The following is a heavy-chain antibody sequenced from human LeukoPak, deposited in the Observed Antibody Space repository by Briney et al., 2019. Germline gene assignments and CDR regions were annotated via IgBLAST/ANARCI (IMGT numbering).Heavy chain of an antibody. Sequence: SETLSLTCAVYGGSFSGYYWSWIRQPPGKGLEWIGEINHSGSTNYNPSLKSRVTISVDTSKNQFSLKLSSVTAADTAVYYCAREPREYSSGWYRRKLDYWGQGTLVTVSS. D-gene: IGHD6-19*01. V-gene: IGHV4-34*01. CDR1: GGSFSGYY. J-gene: IGHJ4*02. CDR3: AREPREYSSGWYRRKLDY. CDR2: INHSGST.